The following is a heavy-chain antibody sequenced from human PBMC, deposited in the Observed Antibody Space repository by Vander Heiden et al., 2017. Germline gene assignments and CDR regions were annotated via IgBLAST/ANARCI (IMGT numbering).Heavy chain of an antibody. D-gene: IGHD5-18*01. CDR3: ARDRAEYSYGYNYYYYGMDV. CDR2: ISSISSYI. J-gene: IGHJ6*02. V-gene: IGHV3-21*01. Sequence: NWVRQAPGKGLEWVSSISSISSYIYYADSVKGRFTISRDNAKNSLYLQMNSLRAEDTAVYYCARDRAEYSYGYNYYYYGMDVWGQGTTVTVSS.